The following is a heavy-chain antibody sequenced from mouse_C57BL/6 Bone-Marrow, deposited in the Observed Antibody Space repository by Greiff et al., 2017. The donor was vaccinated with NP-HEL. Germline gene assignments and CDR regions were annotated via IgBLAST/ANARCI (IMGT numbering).Heavy chain of an antibody. D-gene: IGHD1-1*01. CDR1: GFNIKDYY. Sequence: EVQLQQSGAELVRPGASVKLSCTASGFNIKDYYMHWVKQRPEQGLEWIGRIDPEDGDTEYAPKFQGKATMTADTSSNTAYLQLSSLTSEDTAVYYCTTVVANGYYLDYWGQGTTLTVSS. CDR3: TTVVANGYYLDY. J-gene: IGHJ2*01. CDR2: IDPEDGDT. V-gene: IGHV14-1*01.